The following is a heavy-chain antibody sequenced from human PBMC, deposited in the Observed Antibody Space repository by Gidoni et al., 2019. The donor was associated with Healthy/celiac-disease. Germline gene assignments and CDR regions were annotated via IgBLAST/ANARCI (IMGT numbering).Heavy chain of an antibody. J-gene: IGHJ4*02. CDR1: GYSISSGYY. Sequence: QVQLQESGPGLVKPSETLSLTCTVSGYSISSGYYWGWIRQPPGKGLEWIGSIYHRGSTYYNPSLKSRVTISVDTSKNQFSLKLSSVTAADTAVYYCARETGYSSGWYSDYWGQGTLVTVSS. D-gene: IGHD6-19*01. CDR2: IYHRGST. V-gene: IGHV4-38-2*02. CDR3: ARETGYSSGWYSDY.